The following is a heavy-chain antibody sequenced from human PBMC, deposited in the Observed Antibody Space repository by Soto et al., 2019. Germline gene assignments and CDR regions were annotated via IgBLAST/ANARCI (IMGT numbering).Heavy chain of an antibody. D-gene: IGHD3-10*01. J-gene: IGHJ4*02. CDR1: GFTFSSYA. CDR3: ARDRGNGYYFDY. CDR2: ISYDGSNK. Sequence: QVQLVESGGGVVQPGRSLRLSCAASGFTFSSYAMHWVRQAPGKGLEWVAVISYDGSNKYYADSVKGRFTISRDNSKNTLYLQMNSLRAEDTAVYYCARDRGNGYYFDYWGQGNLVTVSS. V-gene: IGHV3-30-3*01.